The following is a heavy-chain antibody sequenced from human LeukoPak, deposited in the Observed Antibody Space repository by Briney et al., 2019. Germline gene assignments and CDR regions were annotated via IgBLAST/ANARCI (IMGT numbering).Heavy chain of an antibody. Sequence: AGGSLRLSCAASGFSVSRNYMSWVRQAPGKGLEWVSIIYSDGSTHDADSVKGRFTISRDNYKNTLYLQMNSLRAEDTAVYYCARDGRPYYDFWSGYYTEYYYYYYMDVWGKGTTVTVSS. CDR3: ARDGRPYYDFWSGYYTEYYYYYYMDV. D-gene: IGHD3-3*01. CDR1: GFSVSRNY. V-gene: IGHV3-66*01. J-gene: IGHJ6*03. CDR2: IYSDGST.